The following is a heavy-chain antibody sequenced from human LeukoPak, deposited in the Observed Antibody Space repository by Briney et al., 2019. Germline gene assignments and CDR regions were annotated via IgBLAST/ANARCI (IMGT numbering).Heavy chain of an antibody. V-gene: IGHV4-4*09. CDR1: GGSISSYY. CDR2: IYTSGST. J-gene: IGHJ5*02. CDR3: AKLHLYNWFDP. D-gene: IGHD4-23*01. Sequence: PSETLSLTCTVSGGSISSYYWSWIRQPPGKGLEWIGYIYTSGSTNYNLSLKSRVTISVDTSKNQFSLKLSSVTAADTAVYYCAKLHLYNWFDPWGQGTLVTVSS.